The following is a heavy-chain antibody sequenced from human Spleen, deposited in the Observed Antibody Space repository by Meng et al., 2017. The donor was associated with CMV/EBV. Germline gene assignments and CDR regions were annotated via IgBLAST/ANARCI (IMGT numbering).Heavy chain of an antibody. CDR1: GYKFSNYW. Sequence: SCKTSGYKFSNYWIAWVRQMPGKGLEWMGAIYPSDSDVRYSPSFQGQVTISVDKSVSTAYLQWNSLKASDTAIYYCTRRGSGSFFIHWGQGALVTVSS. J-gene: IGHJ4*02. D-gene: IGHD3-10*01. CDR3: TRRGSGSFFIH. CDR2: IYPSDSDV. V-gene: IGHV5-51*01.